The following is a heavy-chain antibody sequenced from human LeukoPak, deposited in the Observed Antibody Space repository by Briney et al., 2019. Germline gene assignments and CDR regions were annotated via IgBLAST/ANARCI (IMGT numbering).Heavy chain of an antibody. CDR3: ASSSSSRY. J-gene: IGHJ4*02. CDR2: INTNTGNP. Sequence: GGSLRLSCAASGYTFTSYAMNWVRQAPGQGLEWMGWINTNTGNPTYAQGFAGRFVFSLDTSVSTAYLQISSLKAEDTAVYYCASSSSSRYWGQGTLVTVSS. V-gene: IGHV7-4-1*02. CDR1: GYTFTSYA. D-gene: IGHD6-6*01.